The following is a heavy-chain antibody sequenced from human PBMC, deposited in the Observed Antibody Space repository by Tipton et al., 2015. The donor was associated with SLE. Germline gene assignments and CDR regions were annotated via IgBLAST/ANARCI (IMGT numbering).Heavy chain of an antibody. V-gene: IGHV4-59*12. CDR3: ARDYYESSGYFAY. CDR1: RGSISSYY. CDR2: VFYNGET. J-gene: IGHJ4*02. Sequence: TLSLTCTVSRGSISSYYWSWIRQPPGQGLEWIGHVFYNGETNYNPSLKGRVTISLDTSMKQFSLNLTSVTAADTAVYFCARDYYESSGYFAYWGQGTLVTVSS. D-gene: IGHD3-22*01.